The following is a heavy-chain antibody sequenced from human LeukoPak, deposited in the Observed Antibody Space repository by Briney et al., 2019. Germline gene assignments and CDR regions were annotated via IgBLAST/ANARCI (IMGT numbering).Heavy chain of an antibody. CDR2: ISNTGSST. Sequence: PGASLRLSCAASGFTFSSYAMSWVRQAPGKGLEWVSTISNTGSSTFYADSVKGRFTVSRDNSKNTLYLQMNSLRAEDTAVYYCATRYGSGTYYMGYWGQGTLVTVSS. D-gene: IGHD3-10*01. CDR3: ATRYGSGTYYMGY. CDR1: GFTFSSYA. V-gene: IGHV3-23*01. J-gene: IGHJ4*02.